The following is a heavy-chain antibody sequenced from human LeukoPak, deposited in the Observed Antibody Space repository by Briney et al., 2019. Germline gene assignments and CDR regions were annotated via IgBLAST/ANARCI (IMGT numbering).Heavy chain of an antibody. J-gene: IGHJ4*02. CDR3: ARATKRGYYYDSSGHAPGDY. V-gene: IGHV1-2*02. D-gene: IGHD3-22*01. CDR1: GYTFTGYY. Sequence: ASVKVSCKASGYTFTGYYMHWVRQAPGQGLEWMGWINPNSGGTNYAQKLQGRVTMTRDTSISTAYMELSRLRSDDTAVYYCARATKRGYYYDSSGHAPGDYWGQGTLVTVSS. CDR2: INPNSGGT.